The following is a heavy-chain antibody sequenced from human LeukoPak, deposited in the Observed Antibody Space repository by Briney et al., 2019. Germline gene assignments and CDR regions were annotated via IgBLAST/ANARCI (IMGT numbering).Heavy chain of an antibody. V-gene: IGHV1-69*05. CDR1: GGTLSSYA. CDR2: IIPIFGTA. J-gene: IGHJ5*02. D-gene: IGHD3-22*01. Sequence: ASVKVSCKASGGTLSSYAISWVRQAPGQGLEWMGGIIPIFGTANYAQKFQGRVTITTDESTSTAYMELSSLRSEDTAVYYCATERQAYYYDSSGPNVRANWFDPWGQGTLVTVSS. CDR3: ATERQAYYYDSSGPNVRANWFDP.